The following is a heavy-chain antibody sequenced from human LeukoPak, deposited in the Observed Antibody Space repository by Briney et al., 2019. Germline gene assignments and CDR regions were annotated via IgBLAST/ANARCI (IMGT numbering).Heavy chain of an antibody. CDR1: GYRFTTYW. D-gene: IGHD5-18*01. Sequence: GESLKISCKGSGYRFTTYWIGWVRQMPGKGLEWMGIIYPGDSDTRYSPSFQGQVTISVDKSISTAYLQWSSLKASDTAIYYCARHGSGYTYGFLADYWGQGTLVTVSS. CDR3: ARHGSGYTYGFLADY. V-gene: IGHV5-51*01. J-gene: IGHJ4*02. CDR2: IYPGDSDT.